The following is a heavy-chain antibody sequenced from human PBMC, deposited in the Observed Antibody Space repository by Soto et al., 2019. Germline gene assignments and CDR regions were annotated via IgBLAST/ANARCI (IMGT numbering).Heavy chain of an antibody. Sequence: EVQLVESGGGLVKPGGSLRLSCVASGFTFTSDSMNWVRQAPGKGLEWVSSISDGSDYIVYADSMKGRFTISRDNAKSSLYWEMNSLRAEDRAVYFCAGNDEGGSRLWGQGTLVTVSS. J-gene: IGHJ4*02. D-gene: IGHD2-2*01. CDR1: GFTFTSDS. CDR2: ISDGSDYI. CDR3: AGNDEGGSRL. V-gene: IGHV3-21*01.